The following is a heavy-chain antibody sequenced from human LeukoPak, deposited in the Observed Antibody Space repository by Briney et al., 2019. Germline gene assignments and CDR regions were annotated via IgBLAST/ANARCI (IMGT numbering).Heavy chain of an antibody. CDR3: ASMTTVTKYFQH. CDR2: ISSSSSYT. CDR1: GCTFSDYY. Sequence: PGGSLRLSCADSGCTFSDYYMSWIRQAPGKGLEWVSYISSSSSYTNYADSVKGRFTISRDNAKNSLYLQMNSLRAEDTAVYYCASMTTVTKYFQHWGQGTLVTVSS. V-gene: IGHV3-11*06. D-gene: IGHD4-17*01. J-gene: IGHJ1*01.